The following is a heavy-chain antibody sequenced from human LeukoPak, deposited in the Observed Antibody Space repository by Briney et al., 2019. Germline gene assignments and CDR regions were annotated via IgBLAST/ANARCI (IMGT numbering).Heavy chain of an antibody. J-gene: IGHJ4*02. CDR3: AKEGGYCSGGSCYNFDY. CDR2: IRYDGSNK. Sequence: GGSLRLSCAASGFTFSSDGMHWGRQAPGKGLQGVAFIRYDGSNKYYADSVKGRFTISRDNSKNTLYLQMNSLRAEDTAVYYCAKEGGYCSGGSCYNFDYWGQGTLVTVSS. D-gene: IGHD2-15*01. V-gene: IGHV3-30*02. CDR1: GFTFSSDG.